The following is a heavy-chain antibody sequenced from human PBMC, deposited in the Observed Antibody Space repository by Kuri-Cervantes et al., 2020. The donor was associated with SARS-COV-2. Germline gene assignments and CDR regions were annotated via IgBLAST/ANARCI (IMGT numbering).Heavy chain of an antibody. Sequence: GESLKISCAVSGFTVSRNYMSWVRQAPGKGLEWVSVTYSGGNAYYADSVKGRFTISTDDSKNTLYLQLHSLRAEDSAVYYCAGGFAMVRSMDVWGQGTTVTVSS. J-gene: IGHJ6*02. D-gene: IGHD3-10*01. CDR1: GFTVSRNY. CDR2: TYSGGNA. V-gene: IGHV3-53*01. CDR3: AGGFAMVRSMDV.